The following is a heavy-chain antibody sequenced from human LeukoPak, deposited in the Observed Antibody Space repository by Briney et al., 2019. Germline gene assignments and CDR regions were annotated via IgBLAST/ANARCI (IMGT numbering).Heavy chain of an antibody. J-gene: IGHJ3*02. V-gene: IGHV1-69*13. Sequence: ASVKVSCKASGGTFSSYAISWVRQAPGQGLEWMGGIIPIFGTANYAQKFQGRVTITADESTSTAYMELSSLRSEDTAVYYCTASYGSGHDPAAFDIWGQGTMVTASS. CDR3: TASYGSGHDPAAFDI. CDR2: IIPIFGTA. D-gene: IGHD3-10*01. CDR1: GGTFSSYA.